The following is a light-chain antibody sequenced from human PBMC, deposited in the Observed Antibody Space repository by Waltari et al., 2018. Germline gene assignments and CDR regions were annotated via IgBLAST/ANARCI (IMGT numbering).Light chain of an antibody. J-gene: IGKJ1*01. Sequence: EIVLSQSPPTLSLSPGERAAISCRSSQSIGTHLGWYQQKPGQAPRLVIYPATNRATGRPARFSGSGSGTDFTLTISSLEPEDFAVYFCQQRYSWPLTFGQGTKVEF. CDR3: QQRYSWPLT. CDR1: QSIGTH. CDR2: PAT. V-gene: IGKV3-11*01.